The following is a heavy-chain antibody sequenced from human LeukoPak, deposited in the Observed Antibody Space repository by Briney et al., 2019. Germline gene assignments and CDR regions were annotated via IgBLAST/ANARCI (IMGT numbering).Heavy chain of an antibody. J-gene: IGHJ4*02. V-gene: IGHV1-46*01. CDR2: INPSGGST. CDR3: ARAYSSSSPFDY. Sequence: ASVKVSCKASGHTFTSYYMHWVRQAPGQGLEWMGMINPSGGSTSYAQKFQGRVTMARDTSTSTVYLELSSLRSEDTAVYYCARAYSSSSPFDYWGQGTLVTVSS. CDR1: GHTFTSYY. D-gene: IGHD6-6*01.